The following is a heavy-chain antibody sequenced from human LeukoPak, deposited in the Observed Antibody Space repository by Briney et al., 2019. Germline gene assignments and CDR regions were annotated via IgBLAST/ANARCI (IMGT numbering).Heavy chain of an antibody. D-gene: IGHD5-18*01. CDR1: GFTVSSNY. Sequence: GGSLRLSCAASGFTVSSNYMSWVRQAPGKGLEWVSVIYSGGSTYYADSVKGRFTISRDNSKNTLYLQMNSLRAEDTAVYYCAREKDSYGLAYFDYWGQGTLVTVSS. V-gene: IGHV3-66*01. CDR3: AREKDSYGLAYFDY. CDR2: IYSGGST. J-gene: IGHJ4*02.